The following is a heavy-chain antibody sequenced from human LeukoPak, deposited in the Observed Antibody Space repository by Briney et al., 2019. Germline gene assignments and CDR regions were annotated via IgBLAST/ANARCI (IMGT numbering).Heavy chain of an antibody. CDR3: AKHLSITMIVVVIPFFDY. CDR2: ISGSGGST. J-gene: IGHJ4*02. Sequence: GGSLRLSCAASGFTFSSYAMSWVRQAPGKGLEWVSAISGSGGSTYYADSVKGRFTISRDNSKNTLYLQMNSLRAEDTAVYYCAKHLSITMIVVVIPFFDYWGQGTLVTVSS. D-gene: IGHD3-22*01. CDR1: GFTFSSYA. V-gene: IGHV3-23*01.